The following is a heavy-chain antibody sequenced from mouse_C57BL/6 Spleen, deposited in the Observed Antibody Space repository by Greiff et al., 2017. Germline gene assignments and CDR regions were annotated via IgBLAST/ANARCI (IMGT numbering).Heavy chain of an antibody. D-gene: IGHD6-1*01. CDR3: TRRGRDYWYFDV. J-gene: IGHJ1*03. V-gene: IGHV1-15*01. Sequence: QVQLQQSGAELVRPGASVTLSCKASGYTFTDYEMHWVKQTPVHGLEWIGAIDPETGGTAYNQKFKGKAILTADKSSSTAYMELRSLTSEDSAVYYCTRRGRDYWYFDVWGTGTTVTVSS. CDR1: GYTFTDYE. CDR2: IDPETGGT.